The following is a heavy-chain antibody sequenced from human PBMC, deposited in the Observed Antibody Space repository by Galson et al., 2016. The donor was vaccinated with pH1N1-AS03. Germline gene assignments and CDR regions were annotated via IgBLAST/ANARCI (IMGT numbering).Heavy chain of an antibody. CDR3: AGMQLGALHF. V-gene: IGHV6-1*01. CDR2: TYYRSRWKN. CDR1: GDSVSSNSAA. Sequence: CAISGDSVSSNSAAWNWIRLSPSRGLEWLGRTYYRSRWKNDYAVSVKSRIIINPDTSKNQLSLQLNSVTPEDTAIYYCAGMQLGALHFWGRGTLVTVSS. J-gene: IGHJ4*02. D-gene: IGHD1-1*01.